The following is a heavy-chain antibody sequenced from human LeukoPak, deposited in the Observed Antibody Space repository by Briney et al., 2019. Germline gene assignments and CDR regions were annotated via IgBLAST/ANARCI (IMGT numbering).Heavy chain of an antibody. J-gene: IGHJ6*02. D-gene: IGHD2-2*01. CDR1: GFTVSSNY. CDR3: ARLRVVPAAIYYYYGMDV. V-gene: IGHV3-53*01. Sequence: PGGSLRLSCAASGFTVSSNYMSWVRQAPGKGLEWVSVIYSGGSTYYADSVKGRFTISRDNSKNTLYLQVNSLRAEDTAVYYCARLRVVPAAIYYYYGMDVWGQGTTVTVSS. CDR2: IYSGGST.